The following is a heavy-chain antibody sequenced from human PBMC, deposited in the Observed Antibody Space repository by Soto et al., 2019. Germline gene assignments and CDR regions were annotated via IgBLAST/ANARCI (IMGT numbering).Heavy chain of an antibody. D-gene: IGHD2-21*02. CDR2: INPAGGTT. CDR1: GYSFTSTY. Sequence: QVQLVQSGAEVKKPGASVRISCRASGYSFTSTYVHWVRQAPGQGPEWLGIINPAGGTTYYAQKFQGRLTLTGDTSTDTVFMDLNDLTSEDTAVYSCALKVVTYYDNWGQGTLLTVSS. CDR3: ALKVVTYYDN. V-gene: IGHV1-46*01. J-gene: IGHJ4*02.